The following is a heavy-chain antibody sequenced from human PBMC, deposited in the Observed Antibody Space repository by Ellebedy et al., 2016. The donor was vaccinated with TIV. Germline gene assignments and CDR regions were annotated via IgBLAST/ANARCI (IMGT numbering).Heavy chain of an antibody. CDR3: ARLNWGRFAFDF. CDR2: MKQDGSEK. Sequence: GESLKISXEASGFSFSNYWMSWVRQGPGKGLEWVANMKQDGSEKFYVDSVNGRFTISRDNAKNSLYLHLSSLRPEDTAVYYCARLNWGRFAFDFWGQGTLVTASS. J-gene: IGHJ5*01. CDR1: GFSFSNYW. V-gene: IGHV3-7*01. D-gene: IGHD7-27*01.